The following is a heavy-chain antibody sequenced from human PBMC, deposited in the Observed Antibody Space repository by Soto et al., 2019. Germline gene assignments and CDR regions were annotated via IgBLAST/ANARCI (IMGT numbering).Heavy chain of an antibody. Sequence: NPSETLSLTCTVSGGSISSYYWSWIRQPPGKGLEWIGYIYYSGSTNYNPSLKSRVTISVDTSKNQFSLKLSSVTAADTAVYYCARQAAKTYYYYGMDVWGQGTTVTVSS. J-gene: IGHJ6*02. D-gene: IGHD2-15*01. V-gene: IGHV4-59*01. CDR2: IYYSGST. CDR1: GGSISSYY. CDR3: ARQAAKTYYYYGMDV.